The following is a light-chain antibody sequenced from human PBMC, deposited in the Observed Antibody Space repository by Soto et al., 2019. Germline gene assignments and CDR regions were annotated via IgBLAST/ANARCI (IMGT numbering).Light chain of an antibody. CDR3: QSYDSSLSGYWV. CDR2: GNS. V-gene: IGLV1-40*01. CDR1: SSNIGAGYD. Sequence: QSVLTQPPPVSGAPGQRVTISCTGSSSNIGAGYDVHWYQQLPGTAPKLLVYGNSNRPSGVPDRFSVSKSGTSASLAITGLQAEDEADYYCQSYDSSLSGYWVFGGGTQLTVL. J-gene: IGLJ3*02.